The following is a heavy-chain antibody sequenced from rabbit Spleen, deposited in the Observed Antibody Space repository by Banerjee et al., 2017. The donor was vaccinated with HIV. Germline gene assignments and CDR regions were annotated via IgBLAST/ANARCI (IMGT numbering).Heavy chain of an antibody. CDR3: VRDTWNFNL. D-gene: IGHD3-1*01. CDR1: GIDFTNYYY. V-gene: IGHV1S43*01. J-gene: IGHJ4*01. CDR2: IYITSGST. Sequence: QSLEESGGGLVKPGASLTLTCKASGIDFTNYYYMCWVRQAPGKGLELIACIYITSGSTYYASWVNGRFTISSHNAQNTLYLQLNSLTAADTATYFCVRDTWNFNLWGQGTLVTVS.